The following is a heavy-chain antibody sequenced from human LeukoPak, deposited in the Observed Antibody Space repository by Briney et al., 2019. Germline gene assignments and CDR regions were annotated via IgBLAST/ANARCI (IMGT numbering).Heavy chain of an antibody. Sequence: PGRSLRLSCAASGSTFSSYAMHWVRQAPGKGLEWVAVISYDGSNKYYADSVKGRFTISRDNSKNTLYLQMNSLRAEDTAVYYCARPYDILTGYPFDYWGQGTLVTVSS. CDR2: ISYDGSNK. J-gene: IGHJ4*02. V-gene: IGHV3-30*01. CDR1: GSTFSSYA. CDR3: ARPYDILTGYPFDY. D-gene: IGHD3-9*01.